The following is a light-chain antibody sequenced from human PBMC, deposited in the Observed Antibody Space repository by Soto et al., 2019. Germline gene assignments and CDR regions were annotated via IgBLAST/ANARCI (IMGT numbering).Light chain of an antibody. Sequence: DIQLTQTPSTLSASVGDRVTISCRASQSISRWLAWYQLKSGKAHRLLIYDASSLGSGVPSRFRGSRSGTEFTLTVSSLQPEDFATYYCIQDHDDSWTVGQGTKVDI. CDR2: DAS. V-gene: IGKV1-5*01. CDR3: IQDHDDSWT. J-gene: IGKJ1*01. CDR1: QSISRW.